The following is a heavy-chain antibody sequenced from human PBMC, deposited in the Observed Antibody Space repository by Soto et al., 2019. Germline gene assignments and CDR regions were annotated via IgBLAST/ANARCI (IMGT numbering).Heavy chain of an antibody. CDR1: GFTFSRYV. CDR3: VAAGQWLADPFDY. Sequence: QVQLVESGGGVVQPGRSLRLSCSASGFTFSRYVMHWVRQAPGKGLDWVALISYEGTNKKYAESVKGRFTISRDNSKNTVSLQMNSLSAEDTAEYYCVAAGQWLADPFDYWGQGTLVTVSS. J-gene: IGHJ4*02. D-gene: IGHD6-19*01. CDR2: ISYEGTNK. V-gene: IGHV3-30-3*01.